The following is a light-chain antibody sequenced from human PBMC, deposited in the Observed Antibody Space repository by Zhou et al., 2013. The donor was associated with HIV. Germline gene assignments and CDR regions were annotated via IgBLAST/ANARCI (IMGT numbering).Light chain of an antibody. CDR1: QSVRSY. Sequence: EIVLTQSPATLSLSPGERATLSCTASQSVRSYLAWYQQKPGQAPRLLIYGASTRATGIPARFSGSGSWTEFTLTISSMQSEDFAVYYCQQYHNWPPALTFGGGTEVGDQT. CDR3: QQYHNWPPALT. CDR2: GAS. J-gene: IGKJ4*01. V-gene: IGKV3-15*01.